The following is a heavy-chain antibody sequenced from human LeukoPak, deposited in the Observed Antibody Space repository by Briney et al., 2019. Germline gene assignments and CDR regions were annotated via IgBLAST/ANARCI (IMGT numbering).Heavy chain of an antibody. Sequence: ASVKVSCKASGYTFTGYYMHWVRQAPGQGLEWMGWISAYNGNTNYAQKLQGRVTMTTDTSTSTAYMELRSLRSDDTAVYYCARDREVAEGGDWGQGTLVTVSS. CDR2: ISAYNGNT. J-gene: IGHJ4*02. CDR1: GYTFTGYY. D-gene: IGHD2-15*01. CDR3: ARDREVAEGGD. V-gene: IGHV1-18*04.